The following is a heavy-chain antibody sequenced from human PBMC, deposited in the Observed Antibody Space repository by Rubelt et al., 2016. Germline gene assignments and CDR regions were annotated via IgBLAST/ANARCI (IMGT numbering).Heavy chain of an antibody. CDR3: ARALRLENFDY. CDR1: FTFNSYS. J-gene: IGHJ4*02. Sequence: FTFNSYSMNWVRQAPGKGLEWVSSIGSYSWSSNYIHYGDSVKGRFTVSRDNAKNSLYLQMNSLRAEDTAVYYCARALRLENFDYWGQGTLVTVSS. CDR2: IGSYSWSSNYI. D-gene: IGHD5-24*01. V-gene: IGHV3-21*01.